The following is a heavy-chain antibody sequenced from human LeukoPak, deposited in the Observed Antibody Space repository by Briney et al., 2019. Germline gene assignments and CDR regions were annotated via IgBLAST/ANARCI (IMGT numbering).Heavy chain of an antibody. Sequence: ASVKVSCKASGYTFTGYYMHWVRQAPGQGLEWMGGINPSSGGTNYAPKFQGRVTMTRDTSISTAYMELSRLRSDDTAIYYCARDHYADYVGAFDIWGQGTLVTVSS. CDR1: GYTFTGYY. J-gene: IGHJ3*02. D-gene: IGHD4-17*01. CDR2: INPSSGGT. CDR3: ARDHYADYVGAFDI. V-gene: IGHV1-2*02.